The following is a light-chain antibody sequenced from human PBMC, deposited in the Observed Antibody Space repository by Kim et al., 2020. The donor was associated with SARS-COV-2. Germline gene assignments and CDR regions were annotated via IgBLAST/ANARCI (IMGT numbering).Light chain of an antibody. CDR3: QQYNTFSIT. V-gene: IGKV1-5*01. J-gene: IGKJ5*01. Sequence: ESVGDRVTITCRASQSISSWLAWYQQKPGKAPKLLIYDASSLQSGVPSRFSGSGSGTEFTLTISSLQPDDFATYYCQQYNTFSITFGQGTRLEIK. CDR1: QSISSW. CDR2: DAS.